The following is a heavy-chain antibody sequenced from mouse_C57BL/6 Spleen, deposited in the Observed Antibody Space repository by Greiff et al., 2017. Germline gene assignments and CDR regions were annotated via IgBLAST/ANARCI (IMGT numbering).Heavy chain of an antibody. D-gene: IGHD1-3*01. CDR1: GYSITSGYY. CDR2: ISYDGSN. Sequence: EVKVEESGPGLVKPSQSLSLTCSVTGYSITSGYYWNWIRQFPGNKLEWMGYISYDGSNNYNPSLKNRISITRDTSKNQFFLKLNSVTTEDTATYYCARDEGITKAYWGQGTTLTVSS. J-gene: IGHJ2*01. CDR3: ARDEGITKAY. V-gene: IGHV3-6*01.